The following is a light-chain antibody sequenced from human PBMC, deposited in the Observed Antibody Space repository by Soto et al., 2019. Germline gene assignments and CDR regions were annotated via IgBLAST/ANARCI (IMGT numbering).Light chain of an antibody. Sequence: DIQMTQSPSYLSASVGDRVTITCQASQDISNYINWYQQKPGKAPKLLIYDASNLETGVPSRFSGSGSGTDFTFTISSLQPEDIATYYCQQYDNPPPTFGGGTKVDIK. V-gene: IGKV1-33*01. CDR3: QQYDNPPPT. CDR2: DAS. J-gene: IGKJ4*01. CDR1: QDISNY.